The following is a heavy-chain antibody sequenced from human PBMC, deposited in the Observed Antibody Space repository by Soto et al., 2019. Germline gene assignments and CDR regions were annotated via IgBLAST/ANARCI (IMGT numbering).Heavy chain of an antibody. V-gene: IGHV3-53*01. CDR1: ALTVSDNY. CDR3: AKGDFDS. CDR2: VFSGGNT. J-gene: IGHJ4*02. D-gene: IGHD3-16*01. Sequence: EVQLVESGGGLIQPGGSLRLSCAASALTVSDNYMSCVRQAPGKGLEWVAIVFSGGNTYHADSVKGRFTVSRDNSKNTLDLQMNNLRAEDTAVYYCAKGDFDSWGQGTLVTVSS.